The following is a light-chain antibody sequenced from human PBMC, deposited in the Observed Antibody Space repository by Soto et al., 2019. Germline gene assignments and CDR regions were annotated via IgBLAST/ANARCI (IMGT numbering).Light chain of an antibody. CDR2: GAS. J-gene: IGKJ4*01. Sequence: EIVLTQSPGTLSLSPGERATLCCRASQTISSTFLAWYRQRPGQAPRLLIYGASSRATGIPDRFSGSGSGTDFTLTISRLEPEDFAVYYCQQFGLSPTFGGGTKVDIK. CDR3: QQFGLSPT. V-gene: IGKV3-20*01. CDR1: QTISSTF.